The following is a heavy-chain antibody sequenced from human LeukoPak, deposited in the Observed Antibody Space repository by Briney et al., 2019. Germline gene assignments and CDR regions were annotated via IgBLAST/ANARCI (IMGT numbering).Heavy chain of an antibody. CDR3: ARDGGAGWYFDL. J-gene: IGHJ2*01. Sequence: GGSLRLSCAASGFAFSSYAMSWVRQPPGKGLEWVSVISRRDDYTYYADSVKGRFTVSRDNSKNTLYLQMNSLRVEDTAVYYCARDGGAGWYFDLWGRGTLVTVSS. CDR1: GFAFSSYA. D-gene: IGHD3-16*01. CDR2: ISRRDDYT. V-gene: IGHV3-23*01.